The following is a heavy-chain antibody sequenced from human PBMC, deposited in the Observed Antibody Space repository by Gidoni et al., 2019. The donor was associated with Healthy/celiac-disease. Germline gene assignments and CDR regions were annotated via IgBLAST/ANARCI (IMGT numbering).Heavy chain of an antibody. CDR3: AKDIGYDSSGYPYAFDI. J-gene: IGHJ3*02. CDR1: GFTFADYA. D-gene: IGHD3-22*01. Sequence: EVQLVESGGGLVQPGRSLRLSCAASGFTFADYAMHWVRQAPGKGLEWVSGISWNSGSIGYADSVKCRFTISRDNAKNSLYLQMNSLRAEDTALYYCAKDIGYDSSGYPYAFDIWGQGTMVTVSS. CDR2: ISWNSGSI. V-gene: IGHV3-9*01.